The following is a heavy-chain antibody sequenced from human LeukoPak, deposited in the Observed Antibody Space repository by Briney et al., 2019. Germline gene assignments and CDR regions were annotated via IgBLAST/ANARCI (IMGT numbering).Heavy chain of an antibody. V-gene: IGHV3-64*01. D-gene: IGHD2-2*02. CDR1: GFTFSSYA. J-gene: IGHJ4*02. CDR3: ARQRGLYDY. CDR2: ISSNGGST. Sequence: GGSLRPSCAASGFTFSSYAMHWVRQAPGKGLEYVSAISSNGGSTYYANSVKGRFTISRDNSKNTLYLQMGSLSAEDMAVYYCARQRGLYDYWSQGTLVTVSS.